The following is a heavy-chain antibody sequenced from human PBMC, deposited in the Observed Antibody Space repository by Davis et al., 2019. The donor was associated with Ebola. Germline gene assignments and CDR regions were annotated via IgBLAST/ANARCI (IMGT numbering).Heavy chain of an antibody. V-gene: IGHV4-31*03. D-gene: IGHD6-6*01. CDR1: GGSISSGGYY. Sequence: MPPETLSLTCTVSGGSISSGGYYWSWIRQHPGKGLEWIGYIYYSGSTYYNPSLKSRVTISVDTSKNQFSLKLSSVTAADTAVYYCAREQLLNAFDIWGQGTMVTVSS. CDR3: AREQLLNAFDI. CDR2: IYYSGST. J-gene: IGHJ3*02.